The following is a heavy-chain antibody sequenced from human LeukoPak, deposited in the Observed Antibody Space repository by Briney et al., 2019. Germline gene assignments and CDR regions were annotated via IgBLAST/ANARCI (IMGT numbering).Heavy chain of an antibody. CDR3: ARDQDWDLQSLRYFDY. Sequence: SETLSLTCTVSGGSVSSGGYYWSWIRQPPGKGLEWIGYMDYSGSTNYNPSPESRVTISVDTSKNQFSLKLSSVTAADTAVYYCARDQDWDLQSLRYFDYWGQGSPVIVSS. CDR1: GGSVSSGGYY. V-gene: IGHV4-61*08. D-gene: IGHD1-26*01. CDR2: MDYSGST. J-gene: IGHJ4*02.